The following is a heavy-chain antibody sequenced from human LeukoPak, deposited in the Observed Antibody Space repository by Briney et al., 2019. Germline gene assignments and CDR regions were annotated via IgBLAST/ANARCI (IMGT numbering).Heavy chain of an antibody. CDR3: ARHYCRATSYSYYFDY. J-gene: IGHJ4*02. V-gene: IGHV4-34*01. Sequence: SETLSLTCALYGGSFSGYYWSWIRQPPGKGLEWIGEIYHSGSTTYNPSLKSRVTISIDTSKNLFSLRLSSVTAADTAVYYCARHYCRATSYSYYFDYPGQGTLVTVSS. CDR1: GGSFSGYY. CDR2: IYHSGST. D-gene: IGHD2-2*01.